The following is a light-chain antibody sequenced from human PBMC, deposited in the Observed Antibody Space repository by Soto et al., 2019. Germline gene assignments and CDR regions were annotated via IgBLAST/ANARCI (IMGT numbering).Light chain of an antibody. V-gene: IGLV2-8*01. CDR1: NSDVGGYNY. CDR2: EVN. Sequence: SVVPQPPSASGSPGQSVTLSCTGTNSDVGGYNYVSWYQQYPGKAPKLIIYEVNERPSGVPDRFSGSKSGNTASLTVSGLQTADEADYYCSSYAGSNWYVFGTGTKVTVL. CDR3: SSYAGSNWYV. J-gene: IGLJ1*01.